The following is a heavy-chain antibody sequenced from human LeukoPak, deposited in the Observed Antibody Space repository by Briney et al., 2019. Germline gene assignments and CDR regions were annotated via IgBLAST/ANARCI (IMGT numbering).Heavy chain of an antibody. CDR2: ISGSGDST. CDR3: ARLTGYSSGWYYFDY. J-gene: IGHJ4*02. D-gene: IGHD6-19*01. CDR1: GFTFSSYA. V-gene: IGHV3-23*01. Sequence: PGGFLRLSCAASGFTFSSYAMSWVRQAPGKGLEWVSTISGSGDSTYYADSVKGRFTISRDNSKNTLYLQVNSLRAEDTAVYYCARLTGYSSGWYYFDYWGQGTLVTVSS.